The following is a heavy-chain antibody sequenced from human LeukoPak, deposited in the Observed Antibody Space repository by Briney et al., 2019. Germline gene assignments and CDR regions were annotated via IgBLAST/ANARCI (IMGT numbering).Heavy chain of an antibody. CDR1: GFTFSSYS. CDR3: ARGAGTTVYYIDV. J-gene: IGHJ6*03. Sequence: GGSLRLSCAASGFTFSSYSMNWVRQAPGKGLEWVSSISSSSSYIYYADSVKGRFTISRDNAKNSLYLQMNSLRAEDTAVYYCARGAGTTVYYIDVWGYGTTVTVSS. V-gene: IGHV3-21*01. D-gene: IGHD1-7*01. CDR2: ISSSSSYI.